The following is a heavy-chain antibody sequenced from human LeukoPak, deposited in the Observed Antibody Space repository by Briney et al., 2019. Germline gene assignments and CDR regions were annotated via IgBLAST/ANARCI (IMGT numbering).Heavy chain of an antibody. V-gene: IGHV4-59*01. CDR2: IYYSGST. CDR1: GGSISSYY. Sequence: SETLSLTCAVSGGSISSYYWSWIRQPPGKGLEWIGYIYYSGSTNYNPSLKSRVTISVDTSKNQFSLKLSSVTAADTAVYYCARVGGSGWGSGSYYNGYYYYGMDVWGQGTTVTVSS. CDR3: ARVGGSGWGSGSYYNGYYYYGMDV. J-gene: IGHJ6*02. D-gene: IGHD3-10*01.